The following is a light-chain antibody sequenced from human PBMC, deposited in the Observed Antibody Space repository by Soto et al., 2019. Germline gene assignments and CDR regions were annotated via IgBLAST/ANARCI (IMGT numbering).Light chain of an antibody. CDR2: AVN. CDR3: SSYAGTSYIV. V-gene: IGLV2-8*01. Sequence: QSLLTQPASVSGSPGQSITISCTGTSSDVGAYNYVSWYQQHPDKAPKLMIYAVNKWPSGVPDRFSGSKSGNTASLTVSGLQAEDDADYYCSSYAGTSYIVFGSGTKVTVL. CDR1: SSDVGAYNY. J-gene: IGLJ1*01.